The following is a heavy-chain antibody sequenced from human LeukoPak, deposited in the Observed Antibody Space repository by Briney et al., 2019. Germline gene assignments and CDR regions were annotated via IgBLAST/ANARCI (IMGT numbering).Heavy chain of an antibody. CDR2: ISWNGIST. J-gene: IGHJ4*02. CDR3: AKERGSSGYFDY. V-gene: IGHV3-43*01. Sequence: GGSLRLSCAASGLTFDDYTMHWVRQAPGKGLEWVSLISWNGISTYYADSVKGRFTISRDNSKNSLYLQMNSLRTEDTALYYCAKERGSSGYFDYWGQGTLVTVSS. D-gene: IGHD6-6*01. CDR1: GLTFDDYT.